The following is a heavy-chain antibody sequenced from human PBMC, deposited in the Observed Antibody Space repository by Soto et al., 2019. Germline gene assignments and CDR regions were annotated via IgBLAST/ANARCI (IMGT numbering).Heavy chain of an antibody. CDR1: GFTFSSYS. V-gene: IGHV3-48*02. CDR3: ARDPLPNGDPTGRDDAFDI. J-gene: IGHJ3*02. Sequence: GGSLRLSCAASGFTFSSYSMNWVRQAPGKGLEWVSYISSSSSTIYYADSVKGRFTISRDNAKNSLYLQMNSLRDEDTAVYYCARDPLPNGDPTGRDDAFDIWGQGTMVTVSS. D-gene: IGHD4-17*01. CDR2: ISSSSSTI.